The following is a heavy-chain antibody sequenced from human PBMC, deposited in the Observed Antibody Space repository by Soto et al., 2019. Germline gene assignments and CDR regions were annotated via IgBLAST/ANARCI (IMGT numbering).Heavy chain of an antibody. Sequence: QVQLVQSXAEVXKXXXXXKVSCKASGYTFTSYAMHWVRQAPGQRLEWMGWINAGNGNTKYSQKFQGRVTITRDTSASTAYMELSSLSSEDTAVYYCARSSGYYYVDYWGQGTLVTVSS. D-gene: IGHD3-22*01. CDR3: ARSSGYYYVDY. V-gene: IGHV1-3*01. CDR2: INAGNGNT. CDR1: GYTFTSYA. J-gene: IGHJ4*02.